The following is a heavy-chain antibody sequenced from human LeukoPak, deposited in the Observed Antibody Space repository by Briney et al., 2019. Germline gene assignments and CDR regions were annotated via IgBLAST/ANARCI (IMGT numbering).Heavy chain of an antibody. V-gene: IGHV4-31*03. CDR2: IYYSGST. D-gene: IGHD3-22*01. CDR3: ATDYYDSSGYFDY. Sequence: SQTLSLTCTVSGGSISSGGYYWSWSRQHPGKGLEWIGYIYYSGSTYYNPSLKSRVTISVDTSKNQFSLKLSSVTAADTAVYYCATDYYDSSGYFDYWGQGTLVTVSS. CDR1: GGSISSGGYY. J-gene: IGHJ4*02.